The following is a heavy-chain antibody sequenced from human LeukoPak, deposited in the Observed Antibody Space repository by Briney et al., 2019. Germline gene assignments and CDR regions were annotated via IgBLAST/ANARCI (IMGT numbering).Heavy chain of an antibody. CDR1: GGSFSGYY. D-gene: IGHD6-13*01. CDR2: INHSGST. Sequence: PSETLSLTCAVYGGSFSGYYWSWIRQPPGKGLEWIGEINHSGSTNYNPSLKSRVTISVDTSKNQFSLKLSSVTAADTAVYYCGRVMGSSWYGKFRFAPGGQEPLVTVSS. CDR3: GRVMGSSWYGKFRFAP. V-gene: IGHV4-34*01. J-gene: IGHJ5*02.